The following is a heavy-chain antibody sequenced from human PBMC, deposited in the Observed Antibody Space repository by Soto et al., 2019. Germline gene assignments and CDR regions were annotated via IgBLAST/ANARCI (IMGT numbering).Heavy chain of an antibody. J-gene: IGHJ5*02. CDR3: ARKGTYLEDYYGSGRRLNWFDP. Sequence: PSETLSLTCTVSGGSISSGDYYWSWIRQPPGKGLEWIGYIYYSGSTYYNPSLKSRVTISVDTSKNQFSLKLSSVTAADTAVYYCARKGTYLEDYYGSGRRLNWFDPWGQGTLVTVSS. V-gene: IGHV4-30-4*01. D-gene: IGHD3-10*01. CDR1: GGSISSGDYY. CDR2: IYYSGST.